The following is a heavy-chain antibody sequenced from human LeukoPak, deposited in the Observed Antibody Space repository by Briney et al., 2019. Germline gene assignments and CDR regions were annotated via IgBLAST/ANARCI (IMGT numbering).Heavy chain of an antibody. D-gene: IGHD6-13*01. CDR2: INPSGGST. Sequence: ASVKVSCKASGYTFTSYYIHWVRQAPGEGLEWMGTINPSGGSTTYAQKFRGRVTMTRDTSTSTVYMELSSLRSEDTGVYYCARDRIAAAGTFDLWGQGTLVTVSS. V-gene: IGHV1-46*01. CDR1: GYTFTSYY. CDR3: ARDRIAAAGTFDL. J-gene: IGHJ4*02.